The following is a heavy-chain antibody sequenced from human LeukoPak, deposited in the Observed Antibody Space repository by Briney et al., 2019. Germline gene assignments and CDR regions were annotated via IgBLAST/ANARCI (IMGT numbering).Heavy chain of an antibody. CDR3: ARSSYSSSSSV. D-gene: IGHD6-6*01. CDR2: ISSSSSYI. J-gene: IGHJ3*01. CDR1: GFTFSSYN. V-gene: IGHV3-21*04. Sequence: GGSLRLSCAASGFTFSSYNMNWVRQAPGKGLEWVSSISSSSSYIYYADSVKGRFTISRDNAKNSLYLQINSLRVEDTAVYYCARSSYSSSSSVWGQGTMVTVPS.